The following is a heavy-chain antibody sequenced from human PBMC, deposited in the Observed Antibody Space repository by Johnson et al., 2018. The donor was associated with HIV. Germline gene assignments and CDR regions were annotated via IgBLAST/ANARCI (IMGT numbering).Heavy chain of an antibody. Sequence: QVQLVESGGGVVQPGRSLRLSCAATGFTFNSYAMHWVRQAPGKGLEWVAVISYDGINKYYADSVKARFTISRDNSKNTLYLQMNSLRAEDTAVYYCARGSLSGSPDIWGQGTMVTVSS. J-gene: IGHJ3*02. CDR3: ARGSLSGSPDI. D-gene: IGHD1-26*01. CDR2: ISYDGINK. V-gene: IGHV3-30-3*01. CDR1: GFTFNSYA.